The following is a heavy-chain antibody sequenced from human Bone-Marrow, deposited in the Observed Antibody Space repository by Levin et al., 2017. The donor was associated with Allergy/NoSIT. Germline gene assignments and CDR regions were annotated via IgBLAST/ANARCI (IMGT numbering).Heavy chain of an antibody. CDR3: TTGPVWAARPVDY. D-gene: IGHD6-6*01. CDR1: GFSIYGAW. J-gene: IGHJ4*02. V-gene: IGHV3-15*01. Sequence: PGESLKISCAASGFSIYGAWMSWVRQPPGKGLEWVARIKSKPDGGTTDYAAPVKGRFSISRDDSKNTLSLQMNSLKTEDTAVYYCTTGPVWAARPVDYWGQGTLVTVSS. CDR2: IKSKPDGGTT.